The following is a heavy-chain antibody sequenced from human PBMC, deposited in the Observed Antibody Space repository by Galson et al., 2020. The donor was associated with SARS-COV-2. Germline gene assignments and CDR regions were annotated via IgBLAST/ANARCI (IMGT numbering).Heavy chain of an antibody. CDR1: GYTFTSYG. D-gene: IGHD3-9*01. CDR2: ISAYNGNT. CDR3: ARGVANTIFSLGPGYYYGMDV. Sequence: ASVKVSCKASGYTFTSYGISWVRQAPGQGLEWMGWISAYNGNTNYAQKLQGRVTMTTDTSTSTAYMELRSLRSDDTAVYYCARGVANTIFSLGPGYYYGMDVWGQGTTVTVSS. V-gene: IGHV1-18*04. J-gene: IGHJ6*02.